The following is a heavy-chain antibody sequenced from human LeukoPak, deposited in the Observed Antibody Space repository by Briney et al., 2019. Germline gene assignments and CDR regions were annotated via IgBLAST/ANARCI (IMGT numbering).Heavy chain of an antibody. D-gene: IGHD6-19*01. CDR3: AKDWLGY. CDR2: ISYDGSNK. Sequence: GGSPRLSCAASGFTFSSYGMHWVRQAPGKGLEWVAVISYDGSNKYYADSVKGRFTISRDNSKNTLYLQMNSLRAEDTAVYYCAKDWLGYWGQGTLVTVSS. CDR1: GFTFSSYG. J-gene: IGHJ4*02. V-gene: IGHV3-30*18.